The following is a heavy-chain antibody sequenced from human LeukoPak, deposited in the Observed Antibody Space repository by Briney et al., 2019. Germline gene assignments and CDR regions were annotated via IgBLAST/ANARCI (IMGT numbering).Heavy chain of an antibody. CDR1: GITVSSNY. Sequence: GGSLRLSCAASGITVSSNYMSWVRQAPGKGLEWVSIISGDDKTDYADSVKGRFTVSKDNSRNTLYLQMNSLRVEDTAVYYCARPPHIGSSLDYWGQGTLVTVSP. V-gene: IGHV3-66*01. D-gene: IGHD1-26*01. J-gene: IGHJ4*02. CDR2: ISGDDKT. CDR3: ARPPHIGSSLDY.